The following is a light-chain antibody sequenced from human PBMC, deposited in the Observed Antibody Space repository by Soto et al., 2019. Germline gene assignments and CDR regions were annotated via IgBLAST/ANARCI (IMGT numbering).Light chain of an antibody. CDR3: QHYYTYPST. CDR1: QNINNL. Sequence: DIQMTQSPSTLSASVGGRVTISCRASQNINNLLAWYQQKPGKVPKLLIYKASSLESGVPSRFSGSGSGTDFTLTISSLQPDDFATYYCQHYYTYPSTFGQGTKLEIK. V-gene: IGKV1-5*03. J-gene: IGKJ2*01. CDR2: KAS.